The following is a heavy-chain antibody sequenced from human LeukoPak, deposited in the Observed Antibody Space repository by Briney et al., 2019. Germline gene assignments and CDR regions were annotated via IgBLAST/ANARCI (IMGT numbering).Heavy chain of an antibody. CDR3: ARASYYYDTTGLGAVDI. D-gene: IGHD3-22*01. CDR2: INWNSDRI. Sequence: SGGSLRLSCVASGFTFNDHAMYWVRQAPGKGLEWVSGINWNSDRIGYADSVKGRFTISRDDAKKSLFLQMNCLRTEDTALYYCARASYYYDTTGLGAVDIWGQGTMVTVSS. J-gene: IGHJ3*02. CDR1: GFTFNDHA. V-gene: IGHV3-9*01.